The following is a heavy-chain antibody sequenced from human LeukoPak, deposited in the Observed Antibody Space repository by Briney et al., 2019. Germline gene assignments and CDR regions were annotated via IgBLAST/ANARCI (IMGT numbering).Heavy chain of an antibody. CDR1: GYTFTGYY. CDR3: ARVYYYGSGRDYYYGMDV. V-gene: IGHV1-69*04. J-gene: IGHJ6*02. CDR2: IIPILGIA. D-gene: IGHD3-10*01. Sequence: SVKVSCKASGYTFTGYYMHWVRQAPGQGLEWMGRIIPILGIANYAQKFQGRVTITADKSTSTAYMELSSLRSEDTAVYYCARVYYYGSGRDYYYGMDVWGQGTTVTVSS.